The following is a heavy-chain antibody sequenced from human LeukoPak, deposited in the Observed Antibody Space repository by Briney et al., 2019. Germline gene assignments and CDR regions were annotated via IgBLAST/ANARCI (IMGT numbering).Heavy chain of an antibody. Sequence: GASVKVSCKASGGTFSSYAISWVRQATGQGLEWMGWMNPNSGNTGYAQKFQGRVTMTRNTSISTAYMELSSLRSEDTAVYYCARTSIGRNDYWGQGTLVTVSS. CDR2: MNPNSGNT. CDR3: ARTSIGRNDY. D-gene: IGHD2/OR15-2a*01. CDR1: GGTFSSYA. V-gene: IGHV1-8*02. J-gene: IGHJ4*02.